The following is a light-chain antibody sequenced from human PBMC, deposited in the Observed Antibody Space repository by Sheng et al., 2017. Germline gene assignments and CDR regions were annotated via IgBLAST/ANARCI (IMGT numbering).Light chain of an antibody. CDR3: QKFTGVPLT. J-gene: IGKJ3*01. CDR1: QDISNY. V-gene: IGKV1-27*01. Sequence: DLQMTQSPSSLSASVGDRVTITCRASQDISNYLAWYQQKPGKVPKLLIYAASTFASGVPSRFSGSGSGADFTLTISSLQPEDVATYYCQKFTGVPLTFGPGTKVDIK. CDR2: AAS.